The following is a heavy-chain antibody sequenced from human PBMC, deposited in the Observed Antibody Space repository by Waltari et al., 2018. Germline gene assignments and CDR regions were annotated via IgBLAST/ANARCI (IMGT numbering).Heavy chain of an antibody. V-gene: IGHV1-2*06. CDR2: INPNSGGT. D-gene: IGHD2-8*02. CDR3: ARTPRDYCTGGVCYLDY. J-gene: IGHJ4*02. Sequence: QVQLVQSGAEVKKPGASVKVSCKASGYTFTGYYMHWVRQAHGQGLEWMGRINPNSGGTNYAQKFQGRVTMTRDTSISTAYMELSRLRSDDTAVYYCARTPRDYCTGGVCYLDYWGQGTLVTVSS. CDR1: GYTFTGYY.